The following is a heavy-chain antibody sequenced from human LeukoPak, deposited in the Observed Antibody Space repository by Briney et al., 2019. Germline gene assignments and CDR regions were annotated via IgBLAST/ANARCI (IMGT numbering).Heavy chain of an antibody. CDR2: ISGTGSST. D-gene: IGHD2-2*02. J-gene: IGHJ5*02. CDR1: GFTFRNYA. V-gene: IGHV3-23*01. CDR3: AKASVAIPQYCNS. Sequence: PGGSLRLSCEASGFTFRNYAMNWVRQAPGKGLEWVSTISGTGSSTYYADSAKGRFTISRDNSKDTLFLQLNSLTAADTAMYFCAKASVAIPQYCNSWGQGTLVTVSS.